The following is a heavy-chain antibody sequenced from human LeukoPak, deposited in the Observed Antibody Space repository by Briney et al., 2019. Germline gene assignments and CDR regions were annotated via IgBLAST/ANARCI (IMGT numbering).Heavy chain of an antibody. CDR2: ISSSSNYI. D-gene: IGHD2-2*01. J-gene: IGHJ3*02. V-gene: IGHV3-21*01. Sequence: SGGSLRLSCAASGFTFSSYSMNWVRQAPGKGLEWVSSISSSSNYIYYADSVKGRFTISRDNAKNSLYLQMNSLRAEDTAVYYCARGGNQMLWNAFGIWGQGTMVTVSS. CDR3: ARGGNQMLWNAFGI. CDR1: GFTFSSYS.